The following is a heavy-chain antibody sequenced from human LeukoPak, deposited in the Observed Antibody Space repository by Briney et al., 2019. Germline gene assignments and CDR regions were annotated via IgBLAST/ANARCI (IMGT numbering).Heavy chain of an antibody. D-gene: IGHD5-24*01. CDR3: AKRSRDGYADAFDI. Sequence: GGSLRLSCAASGFTFSDYYMSWIRQAPGKGLEWVSYISSSGTTIYYADSVKGRFTISRDNAKNSLYLQMNSLRAEDTAVYYCAKRSRDGYADAFDIWGQGTMVTVSS. V-gene: IGHV3-11*01. CDR2: ISSSGTTI. J-gene: IGHJ3*02. CDR1: GFTFSDYY.